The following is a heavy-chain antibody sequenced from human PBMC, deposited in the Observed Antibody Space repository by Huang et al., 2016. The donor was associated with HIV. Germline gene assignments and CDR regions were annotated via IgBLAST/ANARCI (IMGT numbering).Heavy chain of an antibody. Sequence: QITLKESGPTLVKPTQTLTLTCNFSGFSLDTSGVGVGWIRQPPGKTLEWLAVIYLVDDHRYNPSLTNRLTIATDASEKRVVLTLANMDPLDTGTYYCVYRRYFRDANGYFYGTVWGQGSLVTVSS. CDR2: IYLVDDH. CDR1: GFSLDTSGVG. D-gene: IGHD5-18*01. V-gene: IGHV2-5*02. CDR3: VYRRYFRDANGYFYGTV. J-gene: IGHJ1*01.